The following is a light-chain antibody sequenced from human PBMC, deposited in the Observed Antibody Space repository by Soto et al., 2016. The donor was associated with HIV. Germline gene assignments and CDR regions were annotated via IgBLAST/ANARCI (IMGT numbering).Light chain of an antibody. CDR2: QDS. CDR1: KLGDKY. CDR3: QAWDISNWV. Sequence: SYELTQPPSVSVSQGQTASITCSGDKLGDKYASWYQQKPGQSPVLVIYQDSKRPSGIPERFSGSNSGNTATLTISGTQAMDEADYYCQAWDISNWVFGGGTKLTVL. V-gene: IGLV3-1*01. J-gene: IGLJ3*02.